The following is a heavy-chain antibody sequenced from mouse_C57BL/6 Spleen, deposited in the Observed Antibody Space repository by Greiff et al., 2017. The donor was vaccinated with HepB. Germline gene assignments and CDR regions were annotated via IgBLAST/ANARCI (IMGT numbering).Heavy chain of an antibody. D-gene: IGHD1-1*01. Sequence: QVQLQQPGTELVKPGASVKLSCKASGYTFTSYWMNWVKQRPGQGLEWIGNINPSNGGTNYNEKFKSKATLTVDKSSSTAYMQLSSLTSEDSAVYSSAREDSSYRYAMDYWGQGTSVTVSS. CDR1: GYTFTSYW. CDR3: AREDSSYRYAMDY. V-gene: IGHV1-53*01. CDR2: INPSNGGT. J-gene: IGHJ4*01.